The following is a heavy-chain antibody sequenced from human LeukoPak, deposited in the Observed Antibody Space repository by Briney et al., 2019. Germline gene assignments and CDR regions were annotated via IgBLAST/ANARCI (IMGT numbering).Heavy chain of an antibody. Sequence: SGPTLVKPTQTLTLTCTFSGFSLSTSGVGVGWIRQPPGKGLEWIGSIYYSGSTYYNPSLKSRVTISVDTSKNQFSLKLSSVTAADTAVYYCARVSSHGGYYYYYYGMDVWGQGTTVTVSS. CDR2: IYYSGST. CDR1: GFSLSTSGVG. D-gene: IGHD5-18*01. V-gene: IGHV4-39*01. CDR3: ARVSSHGGYYYYYYGMDV. J-gene: IGHJ6*02.